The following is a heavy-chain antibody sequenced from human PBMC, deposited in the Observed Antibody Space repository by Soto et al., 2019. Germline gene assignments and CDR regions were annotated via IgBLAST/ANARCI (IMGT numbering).Heavy chain of an antibody. CDR2: ISSSSSTI. V-gene: IGHV3-48*01. J-gene: IGHJ4*02. CDR1: GFTFSSYS. D-gene: IGHD3-10*01. Sequence: EVQLVEYGGGLVQPGGSLRLSCAASGFTFSSYSMNWVRQAPGKGLEWVSYISSSSSTIYYADSVKGRFTISRDNAKNSLYMQMNSLRAEDTAVYYCARANYYGSPGDFDYWGQGTLVTVSS. CDR3: ARANYYGSPGDFDY.